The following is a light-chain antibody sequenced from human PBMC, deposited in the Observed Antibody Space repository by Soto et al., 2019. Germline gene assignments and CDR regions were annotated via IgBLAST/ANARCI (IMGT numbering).Light chain of an antibody. V-gene: IGLV2-14*01. CDR2: EVS. J-gene: IGLJ2*01. Sequence: QSVLTQPASVSGSPGQSITISCTGTSSDVGDYNFVAWYQQYPGKAPKLLIYEVSNRPSGVSNRFSGSKSGNTASLTISGLLAEDEADYYCSSYTETSPGVVFGGGTKVTVL. CDR1: SSDVGDYNF. CDR3: SSYTETSPGVV.